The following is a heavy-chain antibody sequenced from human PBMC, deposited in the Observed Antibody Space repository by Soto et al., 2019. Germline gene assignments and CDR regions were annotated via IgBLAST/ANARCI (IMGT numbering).Heavy chain of an antibody. CDR3: ARGKGTYLAAFDI. CDR1: GGTFSSYT. J-gene: IGHJ3*02. D-gene: IGHD1-1*01. Sequence: VASVKVSCKASGGTFSSYTISWVRQAPGQGLEWMGRIIPILGIANYAQKFQGRVTITADKSTSTAYMELSSLRSEDTAVYYCARGKGTYLAAFDIWGQGTMVTVSS. V-gene: IGHV1-69*02. CDR2: IIPILGIA.